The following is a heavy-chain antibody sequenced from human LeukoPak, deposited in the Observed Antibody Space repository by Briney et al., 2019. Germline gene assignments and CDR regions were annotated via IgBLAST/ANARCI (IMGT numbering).Heavy chain of an antibody. CDR1: GFTFSNYA. Sequence: GGSLRLSCAASGFTFSNYAMSWVRQAPGKGLEWVSSIRGSGDNTYYADSVKGRFIISRDNSKNKLYLQMNSLRAEDTAVYHCAKVRGYSYANEYHFDNWGQGTLVSVSS. V-gene: IGHV3-23*01. CDR3: AKVRGYSYANEYHFDN. D-gene: IGHD5-18*01. J-gene: IGHJ4*02. CDR2: IRGSGDNT.